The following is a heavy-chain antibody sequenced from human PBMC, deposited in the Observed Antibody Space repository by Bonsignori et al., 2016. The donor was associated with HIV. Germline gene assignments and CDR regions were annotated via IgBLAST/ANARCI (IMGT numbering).Heavy chain of an antibody. D-gene: IGHD3-16*02. Sequence: WVRQAPGQGLEWMGWMNPNSGNTGYAQKFQGRVTMTRNTSISTAYMELSSLRSEDTAVYYCARVGYYDYVWGSYRWDAFDIWGQGTMVTVSS. V-gene: IGHV1-8*01. CDR3: ARVGYYDYVWGSYRWDAFDI. CDR2: MNPNSGNT. J-gene: IGHJ3*02.